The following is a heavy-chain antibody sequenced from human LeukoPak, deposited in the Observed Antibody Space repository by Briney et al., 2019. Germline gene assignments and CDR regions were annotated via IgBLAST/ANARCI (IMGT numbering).Heavy chain of an antibody. J-gene: IGHJ4*02. V-gene: IGHV1-8*01. D-gene: IGHD3-16*01. CDR2: MNPNSGNT. CDR3: ARVARLYARDY. Sequence: GPVKVSCKASGYTFTSYYINWVRQATGQGPEWMGWMNPNSGNTGYAQKFQGRVTMTRNTSISTAYMELSSLRSEDTAVYYCARVARLYARDYWGQGTLVTVSS. CDR1: GYTFTSYY.